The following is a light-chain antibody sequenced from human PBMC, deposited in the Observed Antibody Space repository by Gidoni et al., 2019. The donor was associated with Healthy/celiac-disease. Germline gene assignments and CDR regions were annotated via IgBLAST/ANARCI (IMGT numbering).Light chain of an antibody. CDR1: QSISSW. V-gene: IGKV1-5*03. CDR2: KES. J-gene: IGKJ2*01. Sequence: DIQMPQSPSTLSASVGDRVTITCRASQSISSWLAWYQQKPGKATKLLIYKESSLESGVPSGFSGSGSGTEFTLTISSLQPDDFATYYCQQYNSYPYTFGQGTKLEIK. CDR3: QQYNSYPYT.